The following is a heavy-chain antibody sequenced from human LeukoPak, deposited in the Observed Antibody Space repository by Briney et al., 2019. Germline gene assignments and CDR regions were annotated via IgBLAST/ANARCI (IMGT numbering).Heavy chain of an antibody. J-gene: IGHJ6*03. CDR2: IYYSGST. Sequence: SETLSLTCSVYGGSISSTDYYWGWIRQSPGKGLEWIGKIYYSGSTYYNPSLKSRVTISVDTSKNQFSLKLSSVTAADTAVYYCARDHPTIFDRYYYMDVWGKGTTVTVSS. D-gene: IGHD3-3*01. CDR3: ARDHPTIFDRYYYMDV. CDR1: GGSISSTDYY. V-gene: IGHV4-39*07.